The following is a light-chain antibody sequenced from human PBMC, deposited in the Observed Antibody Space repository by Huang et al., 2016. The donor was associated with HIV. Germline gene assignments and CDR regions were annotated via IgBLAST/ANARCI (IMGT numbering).Light chain of an antibody. V-gene: IGKV3-20*01. CDR3: QQYGTLPYT. CDR2: GAS. Sequence: EIVLTQSAVTLSLSPGEGAALSCRASQGVHKSYLAWYQQKPGQAPRLLSFGASNRATGVPHRFRGSESGTDFTLTISGLDPEDFAVYYCQQYGTLPYTFGQGTKLEI. J-gene: IGKJ2*01. CDR1: QGVHKSY.